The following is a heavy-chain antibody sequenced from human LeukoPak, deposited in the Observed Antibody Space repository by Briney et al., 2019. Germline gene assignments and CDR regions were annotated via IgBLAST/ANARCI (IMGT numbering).Heavy chain of an antibody. CDR2: INAGNGNT. D-gene: IGHD1-26*01. V-gene: IGHV1-3*01. Sequence: ASVKVSCKASGYTFTSYAMHWVRQAPGQRLEWMGWINAGNGNTKYSQRFQGRVTITRDTSASTAYMELSSLRSEDTAVYYCARALWEGDFDYWGQGTLVTVSS. CDR1: GYTFTSYA. CDR3: ARALWEGDFDY. J-gene: IGHJ4*02.